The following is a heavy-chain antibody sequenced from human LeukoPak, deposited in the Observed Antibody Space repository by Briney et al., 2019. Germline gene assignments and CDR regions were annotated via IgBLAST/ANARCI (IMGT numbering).Heavy chain of an antibody. D-gene: IGHD4-17*01. V-gene: IGHV3-48*01. CDR3: AKEAGQDYGALDAFDV. CDR1: GFTFSSYY. CDR2: ISGSSTTI. Sequence: GGSLRLSCAASGFTFSSYYMSWVRQAPGKGLEWVSYISGSSTTIYYSDSVKGRFTVSRDNARNSLYLQMNSLRVEDTAVYYCAKEAGQDYGALDAFDVWGQGTMVTVSS. J-gene: IGHJ3*01.